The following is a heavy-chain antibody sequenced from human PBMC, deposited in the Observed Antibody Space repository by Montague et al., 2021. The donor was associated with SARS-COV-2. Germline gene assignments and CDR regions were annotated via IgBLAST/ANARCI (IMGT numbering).Heavy chain of an antibody. D-gene: IGHD4-17*01. V-gene: IGHV4-39*07. CDR1: GGSISSSSYY. CDR2: IYYSGST. Sequence: SETLSLTCTVSGGSISSSSYYWGWIRQPPGKGLEWIGSIYYSGSTYYNPSLKSRVTISVDTSKNQFSLKLSSATAADTAAYYCARDYGDYGSGYYYGMDVWGQGTTVTVSS. CDR3: ARDYGDYGSGYYYGMDV. J-gene: IGHJ6*02.